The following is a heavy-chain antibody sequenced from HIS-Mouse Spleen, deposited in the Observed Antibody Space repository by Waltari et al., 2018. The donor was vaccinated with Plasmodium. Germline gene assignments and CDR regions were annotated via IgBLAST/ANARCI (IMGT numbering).Heavy chain of an antibody. Sequence: QVQLVESGGGVVQPGRSLRLSRPASGFPFSCYGMHWVRQAPGKGLEWVAVISYDGSNKYYADSVKGRFTISRDNSKNTLYLQMNSLRAEDTAVYYCAKDRRSSSWYVDYWGQGTLVTVSS. CDR1: GFPFSCYG. CDR3: AKDRRSSSWYVDY. CDR2: ISYDGSNK. J-gene: IGHJ4*02. V-gene: IGHV3-30*18. D-gene: IGHD6-13*01.